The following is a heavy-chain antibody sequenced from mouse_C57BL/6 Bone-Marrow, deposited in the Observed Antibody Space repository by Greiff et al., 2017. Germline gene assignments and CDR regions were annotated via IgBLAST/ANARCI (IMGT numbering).Heavy chain of an antibody. CDR3: ARDTTVVAFYYFDY. CDR1: GFTFSSYA. D-gene: IGHD1-1*01. Sequence: EVKLMESGGGLVKPGGSLKLSCAASGFTFSSYAMSWVRQTPEKRLEWVATISDGGSYTYYPDNVKGRFTISRDNAKNNLYLQMSHLKSEDTAMYYCARDTTVVAFYYFDYWGQGTTLTVSS. CDR2: ISDGGSYT. J-gene: IGHJ2*01. V-gene: IGHV5-4*01.